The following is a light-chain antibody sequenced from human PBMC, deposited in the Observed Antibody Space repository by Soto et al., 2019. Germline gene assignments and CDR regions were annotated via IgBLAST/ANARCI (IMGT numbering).Light chain of an antibody. CDR1: TGAVTSGNY. V-gene: IGLV7-43*01. J-gene: IGLJ3*02. CDR3: LLYYGGAHLV. Sequence: QTVVTQEPSLTVSPGGTVTLTCASSTGAVTSGNYPSWFQQKPGQAPMTLIYTTDDKHPWTPARVSGSLLVGKAALTLSGVQPGDEAEYYCLLYYGGAHLVFGGGTKVTVL. CDR2: TTD.